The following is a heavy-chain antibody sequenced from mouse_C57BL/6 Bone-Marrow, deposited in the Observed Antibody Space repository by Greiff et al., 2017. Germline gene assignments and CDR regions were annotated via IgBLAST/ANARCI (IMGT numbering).Heavy chain of an antibody. D-gene: IGHD1-1*01. J-gene: IGHJ4*01. Sequence: EVKVVESGGGLVKPGGSLKLSCAASGFTFSSYTMSWVRQTPEKRLEWVATISGGGGNTYYPDSVKGRFTISRDNAKNTLYLQMSSLRSEDTALYYCSRPYYYGRSYNAMGYWGQGTSVTVSS. V-gene: IGHV5-9*01. CDR3: SRPYYYGRSYNAMGY. CDR1: GFTFSSYT. CDR2: ISGGGGNT.